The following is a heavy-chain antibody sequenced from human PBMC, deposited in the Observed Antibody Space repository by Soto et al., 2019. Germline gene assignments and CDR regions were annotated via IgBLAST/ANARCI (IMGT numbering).Heavy chain of an antibody. CDR1: GGSISSYY. D-gene: IGHD3-3*01. J-gene: IGHJ5*02. Sequence: SETLSLTCTVSGGSISSYYWSWIRQPPGKGLEWIGYIYYSGSTNYNPSLKSRVTISVDTSKNQFSLKLSSVAAADTAVYYCASSPYYDFSLGPWGQGTLVTVSS. V-gene: IGHV4-59*01. CDR3: ASSPYYDFSLGP. CDR2: IYYSGST.